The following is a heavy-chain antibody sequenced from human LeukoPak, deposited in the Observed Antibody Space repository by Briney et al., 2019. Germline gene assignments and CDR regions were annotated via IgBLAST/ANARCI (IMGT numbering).Heavy chain of an antibody. CDR2: ISYDGSNK. CDR3: AKDQVAAAVKNAFDI. V-gene: IGHV3-30*18. J-gene: IGHJ3*02. CDR1: GFTFSSYG. D-gene: IGHD6-13*01. Sequence: GGSLRLSCAASGFTFSSYGMHWVRQAPGKGLEWVAVISYDGSNKYYADSVKGRFTISRDNSKNTLYLQMNSLRAEDTAVYYCAKDQVAAAVKNAFDIWGQGTMVTVSS.